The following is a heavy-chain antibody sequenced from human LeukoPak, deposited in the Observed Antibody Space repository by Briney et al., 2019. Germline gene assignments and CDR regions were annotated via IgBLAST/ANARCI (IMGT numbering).Heavy chain of an antibody. Sequence: TGGSLRLSCAASGFTFSSYWMHWVRQPPGKGLVWVSRINGDGSSTIYADSVKGRFTISRDNAKNTLYLQMTSLRAEDTAVYYCANGYCSSTSCYAYYYYYMDVWGKGTTVTVSS. CDR2: INGDGSST. CDR1: GFTFSSYW. J-gene: IGHJ6*03. V-gene: IGHV3-74*01. D-gene: IGHD2-2*01. CDR3: ANGYCSSTSCYAYYYYYMDV.